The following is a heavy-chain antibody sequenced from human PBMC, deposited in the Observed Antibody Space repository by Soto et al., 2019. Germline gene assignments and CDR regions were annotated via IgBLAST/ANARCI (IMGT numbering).Heavy chain of an antibody. D-gene: IGHD1-1*01. CDR1: GFTFSSFS. CDR2: IGKSSST. Sequence: EVQLVESGGGLVQPGGSLRVSCAVSGFTFSSFSMNWVRQAPGKGLEWISYIGKSSSTYYADSVKGRFTISRDNAKNSLYLEINSLRDEDTAVYFCARDPDGINDFDYWGQGTQVTVSS. J-gene: IGHJ4*02. V-gene: IGHV3-48*02. CDR3: ARDPDGINDFDY.